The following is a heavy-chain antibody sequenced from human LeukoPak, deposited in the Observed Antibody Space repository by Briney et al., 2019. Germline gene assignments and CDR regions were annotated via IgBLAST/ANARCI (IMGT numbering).Heavy chain of an antibody. CDR2: IWYDGSNE. D-gene: IGHD1-26*01. CDR1: GLTVSTSY. CDR3: ARPLVGAALDY. J-gene: IGHJ4*02. V-gene: IGHV3-33*08. Sequence: PGGSLRLSCAVSGLTVSTSYMNWVRQAPGKGLEWVAVIWYDGSNEYYADSVKGRFTIYRDNSKNTLYLQMSSLKGEDTAVYYCARPLVGAALDYWGQGTLVTVSS.